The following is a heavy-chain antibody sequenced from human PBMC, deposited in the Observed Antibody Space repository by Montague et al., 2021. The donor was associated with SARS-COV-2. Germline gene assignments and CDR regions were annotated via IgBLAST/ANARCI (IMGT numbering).Heavy chain of an antibody. V-gene: IGHV3-74*01. CDR2: INSDGSST. D-gene: IGHD6-19*01. J-gene: IGHJ4*02. Sequence: SLRLSCAASGFTFNTYYIYWVRQAPGKGLVWVSRINSDGSSTTYADSVKGRFTITRDNAKNTVYLQMNSLRAEDTAVYYCARDREPWLLQYYFDYWGQGTLVTVSS. CDR3: ARDREPWLLQYYFDY. CDR1: GFTFNTYY.